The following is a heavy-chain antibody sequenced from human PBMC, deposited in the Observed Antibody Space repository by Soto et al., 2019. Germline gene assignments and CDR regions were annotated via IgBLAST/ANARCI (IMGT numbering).Heavy chain of an antibody. CDR1: GFTFSSYA. Sequence: TGGSLRLSCAASGFTFSSYAMSWVRQAPGKGLEWVSAISGSGGSTYYADSVKGRFTISRDNSKNTLYLQMNSLRAEDTAVYYCAKAYDFWSGYYSTNWFDPWGQGTLVTVSS. J-gene: IGHJ5*02. CDR2: ISGSGGST. D-gene: IGHD3-3*01. CDR3: AKAYDFWSGYYSTNWFDP. V-gene: IGHV3-23*01.